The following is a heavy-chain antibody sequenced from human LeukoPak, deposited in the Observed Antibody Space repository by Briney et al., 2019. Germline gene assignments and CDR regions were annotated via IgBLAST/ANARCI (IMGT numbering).Heavy chain of an antibody. CDR1: GGSFSAYY. V-gene: IGHV4-34*01. J-gene: IGHJ4*02. CDR3: ARGGFYCGGDCYVDY. Sequence: TETLSLTCAVYGGSFSAYYWSWIRQPPGKGLEWIGEINHSGSTNYNPSLKSRVTISVDTSKNQFSLKLSSVTAADTAVYYCARGGFYCGGDCYVDYWGQGTLVTVSS. D-gene: IGHD2-21*02. CDR2: INHSGST.